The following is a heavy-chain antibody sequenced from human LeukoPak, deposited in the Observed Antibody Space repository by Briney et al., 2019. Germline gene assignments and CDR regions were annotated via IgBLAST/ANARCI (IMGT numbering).Heavy chain of an antibody. Sequence: GASVKVSCKTSGYSFNDYYLHWVRQAPGQGLEWMGWINPNRGRTNTAPKFQGRVTLTTDTSITTAYVELTSLISGDTALYYCARDSSDVLTGYYHFWGQGTLVTVSA. J-gene: IGHJ4*02. CDR3: ARDSSDVLTGYYHF. CDR1: GYSFNDYY. CDR2: INPNRGRT. D-gene: IGHD3-9*01. V-gene: IGHV1-2*02.